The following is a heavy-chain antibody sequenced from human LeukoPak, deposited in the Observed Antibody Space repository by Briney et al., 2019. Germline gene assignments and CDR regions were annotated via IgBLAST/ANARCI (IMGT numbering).Heavy chain of an antibody. CDR2: ILYSGTT. D-gene: IGHD5-12*01. J-gene: IGHJ4*02. CDR3: ARHRDTRGYGGYWDFDQ. Sequence: SETLSLTCTVSGGSINKSSNYWGWIRQPPGKGLEWIGSILYSGTTYYNPSLKSRVTISVDTSKNQFSLKLTSVTAADTALYYCARHRDTRGYGGYWDFDQWGQGTLVTVSS. V-gene: IGHV4-39*01. CDR1: GGSINKSSNY.